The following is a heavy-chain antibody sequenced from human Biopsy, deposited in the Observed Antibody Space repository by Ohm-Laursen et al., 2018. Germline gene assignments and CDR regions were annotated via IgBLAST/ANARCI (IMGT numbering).Heavy chain of an antibody. D-gene: IGHD3-22*01. CDR1: GGFISTYY. CDR2: TYNTGST. Sequence: GTLSLTCTVSGGFISTYYWNWIRQPAGKALEWIGRTYNTGSTNYNPSLQSRVTMSVDTSKNQFSLKMSSVTAADTAVYYCARDLPYYENSGYGAFDMWGQGTMVTVSS. CDR3: ARDLPYYENSGYGAFDM. V-gene: IGHV4-4*07. J-gene: IGHJ3*02.